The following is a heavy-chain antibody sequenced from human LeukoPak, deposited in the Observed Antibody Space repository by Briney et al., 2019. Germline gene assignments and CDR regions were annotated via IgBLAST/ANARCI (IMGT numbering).Heavy chain of an antibody. CDR2: ISYDGSNK. Sequence: SGGSLRLSCAASGFTFSSYAMHWVRQAPGKGLEWVAVISYDGSNKYYADSVKGRFAISRDNSKNTLYLQMNSLRAEDTAVYYCARDNKSPISVHTYYFYYGMDVWGQGTTVTVSS. V-gene: IGHV3-30*09. CDR1: GFTFSSYA. J-gene: IGHJ6*02. CDR3: ARDNKSPISVHTYYFYYGMDV.